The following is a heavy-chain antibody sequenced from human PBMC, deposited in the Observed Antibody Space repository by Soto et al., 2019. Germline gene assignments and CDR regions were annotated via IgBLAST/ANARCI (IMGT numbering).Heavy chain of an antibody. CDR1: GFSFSSLA. CDR3: AKDQTDVTLFDY. J-gene: IGHJ4*02. Sequence: SLILSCAASGFSFSSLAMSWVRQAPGKGLEWVSSISGRGVDTLYADSVKGRFTISRDNSRNTLYLQVNSLRAEDTAVYYCAKDQTDVTLFDYWGQGTLVTVSS. CDR2: ISGRGVDT. D-gene: IGHD2-21*02. V-gene: IGHV3-23*01.